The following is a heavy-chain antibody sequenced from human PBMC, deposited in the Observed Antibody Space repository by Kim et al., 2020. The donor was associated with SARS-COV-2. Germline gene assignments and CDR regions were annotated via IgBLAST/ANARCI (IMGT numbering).Heavy chain of an antibody. J-gene: IGHJ5*02. D-gene: IGHD2-15*01. V-gene: IGHV4-39*07. CDR2: IYYSGST. Sequence: SETLSLTCTVSGGTISSSSYYWGWIRQPPGKGLEWIGSIYYSGSTYYNPSLKSRVTISVDTSKNKLSLKLSSVTAADTAVYYCARKGVVVAGGWFDPWGQGTLVTVSS. CDR1: GGTISSSSYY. CDR3: ARKGVVVAGGWFDP.